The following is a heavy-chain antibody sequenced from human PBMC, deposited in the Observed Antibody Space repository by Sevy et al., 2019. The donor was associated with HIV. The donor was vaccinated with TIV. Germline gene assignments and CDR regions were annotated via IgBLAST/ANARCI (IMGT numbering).Heavy chain of an antibody. V-gene: IGHV3-23*01. CDR2: KTGSAGVT. J-gene: IGHJ4*02. D-gene: IGHD6-6*01. CDR3: AKGRIPSIGTLGPFDS. CDR1: GFSLSNYA. Sequence: GGSLRLSCAASGFSLSNYAMSWVRQAPGKGLEWISTKTGSAGVTYYADSVKGRFTTSRDNSKNTLFLQMNSLRAEDTALYYCAKGRIPSIGTLGPFDSWGQGTLVTVSS.